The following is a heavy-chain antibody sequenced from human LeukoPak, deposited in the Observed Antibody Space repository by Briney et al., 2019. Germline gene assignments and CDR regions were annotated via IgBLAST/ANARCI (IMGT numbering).Heavy chain of an antibody. V-gene: IGHV3-20*04. CDR3: ARAPISNPFYFDC. CDR2: INWSGGST. J-gene: IGHJ4*02. Sequence: PGGSLRLSCTASGFAFDEHGMSWVRQVPGKGLEWVSGINWSGGSTGYADPLRGRFTISRDNAKNSLYLQMDSLRAEDTALYYCARAPISNPFYFDCWGQGTLVTVSS. CDR1: GFAFDEHG. D-gene: IGHD2-21*01.